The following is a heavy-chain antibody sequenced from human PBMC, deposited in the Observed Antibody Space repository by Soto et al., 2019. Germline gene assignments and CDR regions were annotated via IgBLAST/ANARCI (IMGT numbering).Heavy chain of an antibody. D-gene: IGHD3-22*01. CDR2: INPNSGGT. V-gene: IGHV1-2*04. CDR3: ARKADLNYYDSSGIGYFDY. J-gene: IGHJ4*02. Sequence: ASVKVSCKASGYTFTGYYMHWVRQAPGQGLEWMGWINPNSGGTNYAQKFQGWVTMTRDTSFSTAYMERSRLRSDDTAVYYCARKADLNYYDSSGIGYFDYWGQGTLVTVSS. CDR1: GYTFTGYY.